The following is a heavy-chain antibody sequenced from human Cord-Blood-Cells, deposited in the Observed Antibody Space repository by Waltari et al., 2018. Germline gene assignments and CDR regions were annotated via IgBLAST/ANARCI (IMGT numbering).Heavy chain of an antibody. Sequence: QVQLQQWGAGLLKPSETLSLTCAVYGGSFSGYYWSWIRQPPGKGLRWIGEINNNGSTNNNPSLNSGVTLSVDTSKDQFSLKLSSVAAADTAVYYGARGIAVAGDAFDIWGQWTMVTVSS. D-gene: IGHD6-19*01. V-gene: IGHV4-34*01. J-gene: IGHJ3*02. CDR3: ARGIAVAGDAFDI. CDR2: INNNGST. CDR1: GGSFSGYY.